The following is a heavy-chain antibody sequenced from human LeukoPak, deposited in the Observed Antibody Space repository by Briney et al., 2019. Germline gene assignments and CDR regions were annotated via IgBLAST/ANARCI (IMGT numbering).Heavy chain of an antibody. J-gene: IGHJ4*02. D-gene: IGHD3-22*01. V-gene: IGHV3-9*01. CDR1: GFTFDDYA. CDR3: AKATFAYYYDSSGYPDY. CDR2: ISWNSGSI. Sequence: PGGSLRLSCAASGFTFDDYAMHWVRQAPGKGLEWVSGISWNSGSIGYADSVRGRFTIPRDNAKNYLYLQMNSLRAEDTALYYCAKATFAYYYDSSGYPDYWGQGTLVTVSS.